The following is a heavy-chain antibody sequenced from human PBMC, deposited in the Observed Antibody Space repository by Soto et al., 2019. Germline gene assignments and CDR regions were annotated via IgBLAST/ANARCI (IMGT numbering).Heavy chain of an antibody. J-gene: IGHJ5*02. V-gene: IGHV3-23*01. Sequence: EVESLESGGGLVQPGGSLRLSCAASGLTLNNSDMSWVRQAPGKGLEWVSTISDSGGRTYYADSVRGRFTISRDNSKTTLYLRMYSLRAEATAVYSCAEYWFTKNCYIRSQDPWGQGTLVTVSS. CDR3: AEYWFTKNCYIRSQDP. D-gene: IGHD3-22*01. CDR1: GLTLNNSD. CDR2: ISDSGGRT.